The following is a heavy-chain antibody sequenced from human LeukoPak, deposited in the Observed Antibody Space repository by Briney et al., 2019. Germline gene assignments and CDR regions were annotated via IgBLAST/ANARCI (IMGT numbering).Heavy chain of an antibody. CDR2: IYYSGST. Sequence: PSETLSLTCTVSGGSISSYYWSWIRQPPGKGLEWIGYIYYSGSTNYNPSLKSRVTISVDTSKNQFSLKLSSVTAADTAVYYCARAPLTGDALFDYWGQGTLVTVSS. V-gene: IGHV4-59*01. CDR3: ARAPLTGDALFDY. J-gene: IGHJ4*02. D-gene: IGHD7-27*01. CDR1: GGSISSYY.